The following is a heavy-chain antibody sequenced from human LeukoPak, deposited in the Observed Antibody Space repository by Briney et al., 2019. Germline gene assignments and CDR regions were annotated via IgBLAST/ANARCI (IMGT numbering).Heavy chain of an antibody. D-gene: IGHD6-19*01. CDR1: GFTVSSNY. Sequence: GSLRLSCAASGFTVSSNYMSWIRQPPGKGLEWIGEINHSGSTNYNPSLKSRVTISVDTSKNQFSLKLSSVTAADTAVYYCARHSSGWSDFDYWGQGTLVTVSS. CDR2: INHSGST. CDR3: ARHSSGWSDFDY. J-gene: IGHJ4*02. V-gene: IGHV4-34*01.